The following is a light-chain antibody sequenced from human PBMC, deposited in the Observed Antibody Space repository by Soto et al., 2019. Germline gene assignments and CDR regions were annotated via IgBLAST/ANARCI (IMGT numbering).Light chain of an antibody. V-gene: IGLV2-11*01. CDR3: FSNTANDNWV. CDR2: AVR. Sequence: QSALTQPHSVSGSPGQSVTFSCTGTNSDVGRYNSVSWYQHHPDKAHNSIISAVRQRPSGVPDRFSGSKSGNTASLTISGLQADDEADYFCFSNTANDNWVFGGGTKVTVL. CDR1: NSDVGRYNS. J-gene: IGLJ3*02.